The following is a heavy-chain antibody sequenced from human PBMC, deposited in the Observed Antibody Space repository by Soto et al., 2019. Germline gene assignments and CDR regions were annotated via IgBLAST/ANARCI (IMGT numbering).Heavy chain of an antibody. CDR2: IWYDGTKK. J-gene: IGHJ5*02. CDR3: ARGLYCTNDVCRGDWFDP. D-gene: IGHD2-8*01. Sequence: VQLVESGGGGVQPGRSLRLSCATSGFTFSRYGIHWVRQAPGKGLEWVALIWYDGTKKYYGDSVKGRFTISRDNSKNTVYLQMNSLRAEDTAIYYCARGLYCTNDVCRGDWFDPWGQGTLVTISS. CDR1: GFTFSRYG. V-gene: IGHV3-33*01.